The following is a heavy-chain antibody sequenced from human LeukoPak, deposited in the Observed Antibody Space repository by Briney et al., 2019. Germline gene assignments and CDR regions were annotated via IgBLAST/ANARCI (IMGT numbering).Heavy chain of an antibody. D-gene: IGHD3-16*01. J-gene: IGHJ4*02. CDR2: INAGNGNT. CDR1: GFTFSSYG. V-gene: IGHV1-3*01. CDR3: ARVWITFGGVKTPFDY. Sequence: PGGSLRLSCAASGFTFSSYGMHWVRQAPGQRLEWMGWINAGNGNTKYSQKLQGRVTMTTDTSTSTAYMELRSLRSDDTAVYYCARVWITFGGVKTPFDYWGQGTLVTVSS.